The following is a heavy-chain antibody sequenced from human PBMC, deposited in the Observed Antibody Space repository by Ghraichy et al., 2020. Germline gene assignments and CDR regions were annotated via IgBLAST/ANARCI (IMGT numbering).Heavy chain of an antibody. J-gene: IGHJ3*02. Sequence: ASVKVSSKASGYTFTSYDINWVRQATGQGLEWMGWMNPNSGNTGYAQKFQGRVTMTRNTSISTAYMELSSLRSEDTAVYYCARVDSSGWSFDQGDAFDIWGQGTMVTVSS. V-gene: IGHV1-8*01. CDR3: ARVDSSGWSFDQGDAFDI. CDR2: MNPNSGNT. D-gene: IGHD6-19*01. CDR1: GYTFTSYD.